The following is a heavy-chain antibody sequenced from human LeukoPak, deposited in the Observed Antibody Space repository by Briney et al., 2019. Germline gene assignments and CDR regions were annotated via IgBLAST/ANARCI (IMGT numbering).Heavy chain of an antibody. CDR3: ARDTYGAYRYNWFDP. D-gene: IGHD4-17*01. CDR2: ISSSSSYI. J-gene: IGHJ5*02. CDR1: GFTFSSYS. Sequence: GGSLRLSCAASGFTFSSYSMNWVRRAPGKGLEWVSSISSSSSYIYYADSVKGRFTISRDNAKNSLYLQMNSLRAEDTAVYYCARDTYGAYRYNWFDPWGQGTLVTVSS. V-gene: IGHV3-21*01.